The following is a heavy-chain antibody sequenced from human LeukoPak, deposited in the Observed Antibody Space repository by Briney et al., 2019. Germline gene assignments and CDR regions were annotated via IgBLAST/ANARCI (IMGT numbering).Heavy chain of an antibody. J-gene: IGHJ3*01. D-gene: IGHD3-16*01. V-gene: IGHV4-38-2*02. CDR3: SRIWGRGSAFDL. Sequence: SETLSLTCTVSGYSISSGYFWGWVRQPPGEGLGWIGSNYDSGTTYYNLSVKSRITISVDTSKNQFSLKLTSVTAADTAVYFCSRIWGRGSAFDLWGQGTMVTVSS. CDR1: GYSISSGYF. CDR2: NYDSGTT.